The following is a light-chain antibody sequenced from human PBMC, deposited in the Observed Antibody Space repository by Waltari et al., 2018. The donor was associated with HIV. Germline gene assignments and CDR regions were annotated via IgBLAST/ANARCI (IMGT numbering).Light chain of an antibody. CDR2: GNN. CDR3: AAWDDSLDGPV. Sequence: QPVLTQPPSASGTPGQRVIISCSGSSSNIGRHAVSWYQHLPGATPTPLLFGNNKRSSGRPDRFSGSKSATSASLAISGLRSVDEADYSCAAWDDSLDGPVFGGGTKLTVL. CDR1: SSNIGRHA. J-gene: IGLJ2*01. V-gene: IGLV1-44*01.